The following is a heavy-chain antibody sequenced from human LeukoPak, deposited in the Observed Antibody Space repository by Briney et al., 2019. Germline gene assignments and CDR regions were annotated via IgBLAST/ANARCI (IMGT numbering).Heavy chain of an antibody. V-gene: IGHV1-3*03. CDR3: TLYNY. CDR1: GYTFTSYA. CDR2: INTGHGNT. J-gene: IGHJ4*02. Sequence: GASVKVSCKASGYTFTSYAMHWVRQAPGQRLEWMGWINTGHGNTKYSQEFQGRVTITRDTSASTAYMELSGLRSEDMAVYYCTLYNYWGQGTLVTVSS. D-gene: IGHD2-2*02.